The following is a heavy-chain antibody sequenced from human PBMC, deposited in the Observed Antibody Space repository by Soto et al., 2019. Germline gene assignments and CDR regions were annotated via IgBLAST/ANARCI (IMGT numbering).Heavy chain of an antibody. J-gene: IGHJ4*02. V-gene: IGHV1-3*01. CDR3: ARSLQIVPAAIAY. D-gene: IGHD2-2*02. CDR2: INAGNGNT. CDR1: GYTFTSYA. Sequence: ASVKVSCKASGYTFTSYAMQWVRQAPGQRLEWMGWINAGNGNTKYSQKFQGRVTITRDTSASTAYMELSSLRSEDTAVYYCARSLQIVPAAIAYWGQGTMVTVYS.